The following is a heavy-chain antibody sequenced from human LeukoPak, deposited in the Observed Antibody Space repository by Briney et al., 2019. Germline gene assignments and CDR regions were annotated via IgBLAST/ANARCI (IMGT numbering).Heavy chain of an antibody. J-gene: IGHJ6*03. D-gene: IGHD3-22*01. CDR1: GYTFTSYG. CDR3: ARAGYYDSSGYYEYYYYYMDV. CDR2: ISAYNGDT. V-gene: IGHV1-18*01. Sequence: ASVKVSCKASGYTFTSYGINWVRQAPGQGLEWMGWISAYNGDTNYAQKLQGRVTMTTDTSTSTAYMELRSLRSDDTAVYYCARAGYYDSSGYYEYYYYYMDVWGKGTTVTVSS.